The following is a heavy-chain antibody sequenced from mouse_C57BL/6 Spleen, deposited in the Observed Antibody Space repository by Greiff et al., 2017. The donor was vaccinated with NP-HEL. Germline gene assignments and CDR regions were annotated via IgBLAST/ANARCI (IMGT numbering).Heavy chain of an antibody. CDR1: GFTFSSYT. D-gene: IGHD4-1*01. CDR3: ASEREELGHAMDY. CDR2: ISGGGGNT. V-gene: IGHV5-9*01. Sequence: EVQRVESGGGLVKPGGSLKLSCAASGFTFSSYTMSWVRQTPEQRLEWVATISGGGGNTYYPDSVKGRFTISRDNAKNTLYLQMSSLRSEDTALYYCASEREELGHAMDYWGQGTSVTVSS. J-gene: IGHJ4*01.